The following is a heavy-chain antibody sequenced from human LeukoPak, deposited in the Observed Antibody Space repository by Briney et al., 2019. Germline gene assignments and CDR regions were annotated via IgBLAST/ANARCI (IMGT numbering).Heavy chain of an antibody. CDR2: INHSGST. Sequence: NPSETLSLTCAVYGGSFSGHYWSWIRQPPGKGLEWIGEINHSGSTNYNPSLKSRVTISVDTSKNQFSLKLSSVTAADTAVYYCARAMSFDYWGQGTLVTVSS. CDR1: GGSFSGHY. V-gene: IGHV4-34*01. J-gene: IGHJ4*02. CDR3: ARAMSFDY.